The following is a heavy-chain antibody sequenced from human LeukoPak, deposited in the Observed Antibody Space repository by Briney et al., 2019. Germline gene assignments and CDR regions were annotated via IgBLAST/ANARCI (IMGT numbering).Heavy chain of an antibody. CDR2: INAGNGNT. J-gene: IGHJ5*02. CDR3: AGVVAATAAWFDP. V-gene: IGHV1-3*01. D-gene: IGHD2-15*01. CDR1: GYTFTSYA. Sequence: ASVKVSCKASGYTFTSYAMHWVRQAPGQRLEWTGWINAGNGNTKYSQKFQGRVTITRDTSASTAYMELSSLRSEDTAVYYCAGVVAATAAWFDPWGQGTLVTVSS.